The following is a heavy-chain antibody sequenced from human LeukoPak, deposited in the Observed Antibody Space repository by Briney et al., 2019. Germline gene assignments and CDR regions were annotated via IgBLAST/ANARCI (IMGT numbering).Heavy chain of an antibody. CDR1: GFTFTSYT. D-gene: IGHD2-21*01. J-gene: IGHJ3*02. V-gene: IGHV3-21*01. Sequence: GGSLRLSCAASGFTFTSYTMNWVRQAPGKGLEWVSDISSSGRYIDYADSVKGRFTISRDNAKNSLFLQMNSLRDEDPAVYYCARSLIADGAFDIWGQGTMVTVSS. CDR2: ISSSGRYI. CDR3: ARSLIADGAFDI.